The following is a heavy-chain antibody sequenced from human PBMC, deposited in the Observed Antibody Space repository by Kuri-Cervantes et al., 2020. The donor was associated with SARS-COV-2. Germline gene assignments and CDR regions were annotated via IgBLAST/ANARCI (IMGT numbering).Heavy chain of an antibody. CDR2: IIPIFGTA. CDR3: AREEDTVVEPAAKGYNSYGMDV. V-gene: IGHV1-69*13. D-gene: IGHD2-2*01. CDR1: GGTFSSYA. Sequence: SVKVSCKASGGTFSSYAISWVRQAPGQGLEWMGGIIPIFGTANYAQKFQGRVTITADESTSTAYMELRSLRSEDTAVYYCAREEDTVVEPAAKGYNSYGMDVWGQGTTVTVSS. J-gene: IGHJ6*02.